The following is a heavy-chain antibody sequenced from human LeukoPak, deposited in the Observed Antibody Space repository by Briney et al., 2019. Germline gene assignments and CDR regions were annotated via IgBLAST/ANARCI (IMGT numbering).Heavy chain of an antibody. V-gene: IGHV3-9*03. J-gene: IGHJ4*02. Sequence: GGSLRLSCTVSGFIFEDYAMHWVRQVPGKGLEWVSSITSNSGYVAYADSVKGRFSISRDNAKNSLYLQMNSLRTEDMAVYYCARAGNRNPQLVGSGSYYPSYYFDYWGQGTLVTVSS. D-gene: IGHD3-10*01. CDR2: ITSNSGYV. CDR3: ARAGNRNPQLVGSGSYYPSYYFDY. CDR1: GFIFEDYA.